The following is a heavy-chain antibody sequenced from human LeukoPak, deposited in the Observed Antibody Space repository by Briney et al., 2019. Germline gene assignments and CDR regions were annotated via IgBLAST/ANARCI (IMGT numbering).Heavy chain of an antibody. CDR2: ISYDGSNK. V-gene: IGHV3-30*18. J-gene: IGHJ6*04. D-gene: IGHD6-13*01. CDR1: GFTFSSYG. CDR3: AKGDSSSWSGRYYYYGMDV. Sequence: GGSLRLSCAASGFTFSSYGMQWVRQAPGKGLEWVAVISYDGSNKYYADSVKGRFTISRDNSKNTLYLQMNSLRAEDTAVYYCAKGDSSSWSGRYYYYGMDVWGKGTTVTVSS.